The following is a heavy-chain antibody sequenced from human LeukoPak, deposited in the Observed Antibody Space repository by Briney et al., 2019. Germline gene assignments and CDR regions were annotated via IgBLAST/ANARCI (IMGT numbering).Heavy chain of an antibody. CDR2: ISSSSSTI. V-gene: IGHV3-48*01. CDR3: ARDAHNYDFWSETPPYYYYYMDV. D-gene: IGHD3-3*01. CDR1: GFTFSSYS. J-gene: IGHJ6*03. Sequence: RSGGSLRLSCAASGFTFSSYSMNWVRQAPGKGLEWVSYISSSSSTIYYADSVKGRFTISRDNAKNSLYLQMNSLRAEDTAVYYCARDAHNYDFWSETPPYYYYYMDVWGKGTTVTVSS.